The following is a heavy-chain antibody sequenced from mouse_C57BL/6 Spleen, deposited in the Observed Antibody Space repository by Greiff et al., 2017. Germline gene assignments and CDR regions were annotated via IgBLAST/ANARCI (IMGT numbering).Heavy chain of an antibody. CDR1: GYTFTSYW. V-gene: IGHV1-72*01. D-gene: IGHD2-2*01. CDR3: ARGVTTWESYCDY. Sequence: VQLQQPGAELVKPGASVKLSCKASGYTFTSYWMHWVKQRPGRGLEWIGGIDPDSGGTKYNEKFKSKATLTVDKPSSTAYMQLSSLTSEDSAVYYCARGVTTWESYCDYWGQGTTLTVSS. CDR2: IDPDSGGT. J-gene: IGHJ2*01.